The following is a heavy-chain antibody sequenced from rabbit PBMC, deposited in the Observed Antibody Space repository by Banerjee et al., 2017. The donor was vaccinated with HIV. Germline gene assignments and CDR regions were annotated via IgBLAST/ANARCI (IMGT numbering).Heavy chain of an antibody. Sequence: QEQLEESGGDLVKPEGSLTLTCKASGFSFSSNYWICWVRQAPGKGLEWIACIVAANGGNPYYTSWAKGRFTISKTSSTTVTLQMTSLTAADTATYFCARHYADGNGPFHLWGPGTLVTVS. CDR2: IVAANGGNP. CDR1: GFSFSSNYW. V-gene: IGHV1S45*01. J-gene: IGHJ4*01. D-gene: IGHD6-1*01. CDR3: ARHYADGNGPFHL.